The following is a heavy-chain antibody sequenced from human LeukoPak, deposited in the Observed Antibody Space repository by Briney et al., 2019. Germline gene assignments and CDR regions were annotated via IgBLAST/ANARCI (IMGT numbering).Heavy chain of an antibody. CDR1: GFTFSSYW. J-gene: IGHJ4*02. D-gene: IGHD2-21*02. V-gene: IGHV3-74*01. Sequence: GGSLRLSCAGSGFTFSSYWMHWVRQAPGKGMMWVSRINSDGSSTSYADSVKGRFTISRDNAKNTLYLQMNSLRAEDTAVYYCARRLDPDCLDYWGQGTLVTVSS. CDR2: INSDGSST. CDR3: ARRLDPDCLDY.